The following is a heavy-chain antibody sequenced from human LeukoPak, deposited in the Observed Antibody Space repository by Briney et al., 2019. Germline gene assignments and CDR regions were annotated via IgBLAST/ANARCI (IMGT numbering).Heavy chain of an antibody. V-gene: IGHV3-53*01. CDR3: ARGWGYDYWSGPNSAYFDY. Sequence: GGSLRLSCAASGFIVSSNFMTWVRQAPGKGLEWVSVIYSGGSTYYADSVKGRFTISRDNSKNTLYLQMNSLRAEDTAVYYCARGWGYDYWSGPNSAYFDYWGQGTLVTVSS. CDR1: GFIVSSNF. D-gene: IGHD3-3*01. J-gene: IGHJ4*02. CDR2: IYSGGST.